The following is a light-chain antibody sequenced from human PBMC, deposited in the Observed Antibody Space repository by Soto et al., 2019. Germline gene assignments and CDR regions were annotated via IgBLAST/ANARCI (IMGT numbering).Light chain of an antibody. CDR2: DNN. Sequence: QSVLTQPPSVSAAPGQKVTISCAGSSSNIGNNYVSWYQQLPGTAPKRLIYDNNKRPSGIPDRFSGSKSGTSATLGITGLQTGDEADYYCGTWDSSLAVVFGGGTKVTVL. CDR1: SSNIGNNY. J-gene: IGLJ2*01. V-gene: IGLV1-51*01. CDR3: GTWDSSLAVV.